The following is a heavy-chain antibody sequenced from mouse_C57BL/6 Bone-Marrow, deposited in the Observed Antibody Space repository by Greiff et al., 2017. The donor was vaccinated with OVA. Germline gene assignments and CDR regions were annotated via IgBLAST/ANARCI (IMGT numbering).Heavy chain of an antibody. J-gene: IGHJ3*01. CDR3: ARDYGSPAWFAY. CDR2: IDPSDSYT. Sequence: VQLQQPGAELVKPGASVKLSCKASGYTFTSYWMQWVKQRPGQGLEWIGEIDPSDSYTNYNQKFKGKATVTVDTSSSTAYMQLSSLTSEDSAVYYCARDYGSPAWFAYWGQGTLVTVSA. CDR1: GYTFTSYW. D-gene: IGHD1-1*01. V-gene: IGHV1-50*01.